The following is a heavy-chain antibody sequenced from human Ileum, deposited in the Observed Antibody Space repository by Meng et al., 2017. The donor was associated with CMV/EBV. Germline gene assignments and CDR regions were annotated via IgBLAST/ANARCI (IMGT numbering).Heavy chain of an antibody. J-gene: IGHJ4*02. Sequence: GQVVSAGGGVGQPGRSLRLPWAASGFTFGSHAMHWVRQAPGKGLEWVALISPDGSQQYFADSVEGRFSISRDNSKNTIYLQMDSLTPDDTAVYYCVSDLVVAARADYWGQGTLVTVSS. D-gene: IGHD2-15*01. CDR3: VSDLVVAARADY. V-gene: IGHV3-30-3*01. CDR1: GFTFGSHA. CDR2: ISPDGSQQ.